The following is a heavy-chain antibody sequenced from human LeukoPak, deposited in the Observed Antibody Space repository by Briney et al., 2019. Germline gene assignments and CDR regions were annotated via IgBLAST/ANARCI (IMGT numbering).Heavy chain of an antibody. Sequence: ASVKVSCKASGYIFTSYDINWVRQATGQGLEWMGWMNPNSGNTGYAQKFQGRVTMTRNTSISTAYMELSSLRSEDTAVYYCVRYSGSYYYDYWGQGTLVTVSS. CDR1: GYIFTSYD. CDR3: VRYSGSYYYDY. CDR2: MNPNSGNT. D-gene: IGHD1-26*01. J-gene: IGHJ4*02. V-gene: IGHV1-8*01.